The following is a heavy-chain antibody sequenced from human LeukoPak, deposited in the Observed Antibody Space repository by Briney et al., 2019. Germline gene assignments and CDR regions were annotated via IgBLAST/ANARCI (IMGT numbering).Heavy chain of an antibody. Sequence: PAGGSLRLSCAASRFTLSNYAMSWVRQAPGKGLEWVSAISGSGGYTHYADSVKGRSTISRDNSKNTLYLQMNSLRAEDTAVYYCAKDSRSGTTGTFDYWGQGTLVTVSS. V-gene: IGHV3-23*01. CDR1: RFTLSNYA. J-gene: IGHJ4*02. D-gene: IGHD1-1*01. CDR2: ISGSGGYT. CDR3: AKDSRSGTTGTFDY.